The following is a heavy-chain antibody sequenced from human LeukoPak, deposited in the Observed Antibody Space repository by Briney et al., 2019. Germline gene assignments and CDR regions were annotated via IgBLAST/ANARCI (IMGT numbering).Heavy chain of an antibody. CDR1: GFTVGSYY. Sequence: GGSLRLSCAASGFTVGSYYMSWLRQAPGKGPEWVSSFGPTGKTYYADSVKGRFTISRDISKNTLYLQMNSLRAEDPAVFYCAREEWESKMGHFDCWGRGTLVTVSS. V-gene: IGHV3-23*01. J-gene: IGHJ4*02. D-gene: IGHD1-26*01. CDR3: AREEWESKMGHFDC. CDR2: FGPTGKT.